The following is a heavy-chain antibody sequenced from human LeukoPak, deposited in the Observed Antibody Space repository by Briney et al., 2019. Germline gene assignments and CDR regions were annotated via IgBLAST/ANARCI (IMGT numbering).Heavy chain of an antibody. J-gene: IGHJ4*02. CDR3: ARYHDYGGNSGPTSFDY. CDR2: INPNSGGT. V-gene: IGHV1-2*02. D-gene: IGHD4-23*01. CDR1: GYTLIAYY. Sequence: ASVKVSCKASGYTLIAYYIHWVRQAPGQGLEWMGWINPNSGGTNYAQKFQGRVTMTRDTSISTAYMELSRLRSDDTAVYYCARYHDYGGNSGPTSFDYWGQGTLVTVSS.